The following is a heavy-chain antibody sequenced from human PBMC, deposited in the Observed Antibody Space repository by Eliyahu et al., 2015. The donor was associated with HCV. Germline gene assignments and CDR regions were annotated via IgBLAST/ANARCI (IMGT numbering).Heavy chain of an antibody. CDR1: GGSISSSSYX. J-gene: IGHJ6*02. V-gene: IGHV4-39*07. D-gene: IGHD3-10*01. Sequence: QLQLQESGPGLVKPSETLSLTCTVSGGSISSSSYXWGWIRQPPGKGLEWIGSIYYSGSTYYNPSLKSRVTISVDTSKNQFSLKLSSVTAADTAVYYCARVSYYYGSGSYSPPNYYYYYGMDVWGQGTTVTVSS. CDR3: ARVSYYYGSGSYSPPNYYYYYGMDV. CDR2: IYYSGST.